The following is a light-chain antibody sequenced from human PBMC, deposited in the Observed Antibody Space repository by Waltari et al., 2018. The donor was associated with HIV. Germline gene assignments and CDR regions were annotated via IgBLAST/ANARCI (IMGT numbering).Light chain of an antibody. Sequence: QSALTQPRSVSGSPGQSVTISCTGTSSDVGAYDFVSWYQQYPGQAPKLMLYDVTKRPSGVPDRFSDSKSGNTASLTISGLQAEDEADYYCCSYAGSYTYVFGTATELTVL. CDR1: SSDVGAYDF. CDR3: CSYAGSYTYV. V-gene: IGLV2-11*01. CDR2: DVT. J-gene: IGLJ1*01.